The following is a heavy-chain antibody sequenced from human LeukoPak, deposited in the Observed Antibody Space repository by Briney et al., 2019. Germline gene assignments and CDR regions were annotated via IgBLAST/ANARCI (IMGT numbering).Heavy chain of an antibody. J-gene: IGHJ3*02. CDR3: ARQLVLYAFDN. CDR2: IISSSSSYI. V-gene: IGHV3-21*01. D-gene: IGHD6-6*01. CDR1: GFTFGSYS. Sequence: PGGSLRLACAASGFTFGSYSMSCVRQAPGEGRGWGSSIISSSSSYIYYADSVNGRFTISRDNAKNSLYLQMNSLRAEDTAVYYCARQLVLYAFDNWGQGTMVTVSS.